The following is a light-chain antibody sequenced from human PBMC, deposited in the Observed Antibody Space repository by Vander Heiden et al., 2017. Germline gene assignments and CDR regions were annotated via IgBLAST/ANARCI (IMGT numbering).Light chain of an antibody. Sequence: SYELPQPPSVSVCPGQTASITRAGDKLGENYACWYHQKPGQSPVLVIYKDSKRPSGIPERFSRSNSGNKATLTLSVTQAMDEAHYYCQAWDSSTPVFGGGTKLTVL. CDR3: QAWDSSTPV. J-gene: IGLJ2*01. CDR1: KLGENY. V-gene: IGLV3-1*01. CDR2: KDS.